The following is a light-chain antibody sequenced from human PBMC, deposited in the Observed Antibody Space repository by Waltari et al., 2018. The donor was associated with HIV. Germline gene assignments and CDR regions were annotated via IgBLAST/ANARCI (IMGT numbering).Light chain of an antibody. Sequence: QSVLTQPPSASGTPGQRVTISCSGSSSNIGSSYVYWYQQVPGMAPKLLIYSSNHRPSGVPDRFSGSKSGTSASLAISGLRSEDEADYYCAAWDDSLSGYVFGTGTKVTVL. V-gene: IGLV1-47*01. CDR3: AAWDDSLSGYV. J-gene: IGLJ1*01. CDR1: SSNIGSSY. CDR2: SSN.